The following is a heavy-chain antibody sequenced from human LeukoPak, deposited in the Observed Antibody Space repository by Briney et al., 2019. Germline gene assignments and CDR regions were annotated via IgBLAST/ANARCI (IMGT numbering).Heavy chain of an antibody. J-gene: IGHJ4*02. CDR2: IKQDGSMK. D-gene: IGHD3-16*01. Sequence: GGAHRLSCAPSGFTFSNACIAWVRQAPGEGVECVGNIKQDGSMKQYVDSVRGRFTISRDNDKNSLYLQMNSLRAEDTGLYHCARDMKGNLDYWGQGTLVTVSS. V-gene: IGHV3-7*01. CDR1: GFTFSNAC. CDR3: ARDMKGNLDY.